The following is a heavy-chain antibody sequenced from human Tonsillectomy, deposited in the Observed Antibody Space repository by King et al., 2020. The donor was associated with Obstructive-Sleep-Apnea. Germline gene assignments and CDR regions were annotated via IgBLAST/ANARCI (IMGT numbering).Heavy chain of an antibody. D-gene: IGHD1-7*01. CDR1: GGSISSYF. CDR2: ISYSGTT. CDR3: ATHELELRPFDY. J-gene: IGHJ4*02. V-gene: IGHV4-59*08. Sequence: VQLQESGPGLVKPSETLSLTCNVSGGSISSYFWSWIRQPPGKGLELIGGISYSGTTKYNPILKIRVTISVDTSKTQFSLKLSSVTAADTAVYSCATHELELRPFDYWGQGALVTVSS.